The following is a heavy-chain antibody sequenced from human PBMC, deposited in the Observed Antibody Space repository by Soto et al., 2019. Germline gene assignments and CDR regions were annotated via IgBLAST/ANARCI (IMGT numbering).Heavy chain of an antibody. CDR3: ARRHTSGNGAPYAFAI. J-gene: IGHJ3*02. CDR2: IYPCDSDT. D-gene: IGHD6-19*01. Sequence: PGESLKISYKGSGYSFTGYWIGWVRQMPGKGLEWMWIIYPCDSDTRYSPSFQGQVTISADNSISTAYLQWSSLKASDTAMFYCARRHTSGNGAPYAFAIWGQGTMVTLS. V-gene: IGHV5-51*01. CDR1: GYSFTGYW.